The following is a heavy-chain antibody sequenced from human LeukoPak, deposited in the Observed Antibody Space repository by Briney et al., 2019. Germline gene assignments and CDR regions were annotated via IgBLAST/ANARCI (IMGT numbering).Heavy chain of an antibody. CDR1: GGSISSGGYY. CDR3: ARWTPLYYYYYMDV. D-gene: IGHD3/OR15-3a*01. V-gene: IGHV4-30-2*01. CDR2: IYHSGST. Sequence: SETLSLTCTVSGGSISSGGYYWSWIRQPPGKGLEWIGYIYHSGSTYYNPSLKSRVTISVDRSKNQFSLKLSSVTAADTAVYYCARWTPLYYYYYMDVWGKGTTVTVSS. J-gene: IGHJ6*03.